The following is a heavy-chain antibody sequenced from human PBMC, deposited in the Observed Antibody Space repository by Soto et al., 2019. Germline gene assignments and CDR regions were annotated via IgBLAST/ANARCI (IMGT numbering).Heavy chain of an antibody. V-gene: IGHV1-69*05. CDR1: GGTFSSYA. D-gene: IGHD4-17*01. J-gene: IGHJ4*02. CDR2: IIPIFGTA. Sequence: SVKVSCKASGGTFSSYAISWVRQAPGQGLEWMGGIIPIFGTANYAQKFQGRVTITRDTSASTAYMELSSLTSEDTAVYFCARGYGGPYYFDYWGLGTLVTVSS. CDR3: ARGYGGPYYFDY.